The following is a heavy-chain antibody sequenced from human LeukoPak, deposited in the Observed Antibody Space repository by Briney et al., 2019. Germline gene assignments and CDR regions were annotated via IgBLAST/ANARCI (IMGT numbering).Heavy chain of an antibody. J-gene: IGHJ6*02. CDR1: GVSVSSGSYY. Sequence: SETLSLTCTVSGVSVSSGSYYWSWIRQPPGKGLEWIGYIYYSGSTNYNPSLKSRVTISVDTSKNQFSLKLSSVTAADTAVYYCAREGRYCSGGSCYYYYGMGVWGQGTTVTVSS. D-gene: IGHD2-15*01. CDR2: IYYSGST. V-gene: IGHV4-61*01. CDR3: AREGRYCSGGSCYYYYGMGV.